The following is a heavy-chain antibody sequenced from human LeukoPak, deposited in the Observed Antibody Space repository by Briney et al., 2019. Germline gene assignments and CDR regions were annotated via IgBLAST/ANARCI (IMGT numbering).Heavy chain of an antibody. D-gene: IGHD3-3*01. CDR2: ISYDGSNK. J-gene: IGHJ4*02. CDR1: GFTFCSYA. V-gene: IGHV3-30-3*02. CDR3: AKPSPSPFWSGPSYFDY. Sequence: GRSLRLSCAASGFTFCSYAMHWVRQAPGKGLEWVAVISYDGSNKYYADSVKGRFTISRDNSKNTLYLQMNSLRAEDTAVYYCAKPSPSPFWSGPSYFDYWGQGTLVTVSS.